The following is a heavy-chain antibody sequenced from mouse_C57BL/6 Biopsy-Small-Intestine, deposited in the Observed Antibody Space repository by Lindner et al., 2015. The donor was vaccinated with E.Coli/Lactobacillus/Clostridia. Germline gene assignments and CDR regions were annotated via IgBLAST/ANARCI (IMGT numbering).Heavy chain of an antibody. Sequence: VQLQESGPGMVKPSQSLSLTCTVTGYSITSGYDWHWIRHFPGNKLEWMGYISYSGNTNYNPSLKSRISITLDTSKNHFFLKLNSVTTEDTATYSCARAGYYGTKGYYFDYWGQGTTLTVSS. CDR3: ARAGYYGTKGYYFDY. CDR1: GYSITSGYD. V-gene: IGHV3-1*01. D-gene: IGHD1-1*01. CDR2: ISYSGNT. J-gene: IGHJ2*01.